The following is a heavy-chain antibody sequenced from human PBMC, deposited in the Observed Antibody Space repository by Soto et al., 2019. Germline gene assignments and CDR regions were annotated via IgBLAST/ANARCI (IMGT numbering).Heavy chain of an antibody. CDR2: IYYSGST. V-gene: IGHV4-30-4*01. J-gene: IGHJ6*02. D-gene: IGHD2-2*01. CDR3: ARDRYQLLFGSDYYYGRDV. Sequence: QVQLQESGPGLVKPSQTLSLTCTVSGGSISSGDYYWSWIRQPPGKGLEWIGYIYYSGSTYYNPCLQSRVTISVDTSKHQFSLKLSSVTAADTAVYYCARDRYQLLFGSDYYYGRDVWGQGTTVNVSS. CDR1: GGSISSGDYY.